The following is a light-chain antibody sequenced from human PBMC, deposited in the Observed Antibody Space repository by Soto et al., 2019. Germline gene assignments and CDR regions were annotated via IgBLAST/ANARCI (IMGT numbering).Light chain of an antibody. Sequence: EKVMTQSPATLSVSPGERATLSCRASQSVNNNLAWYQQIPGRAPRLLIYDVSTRATGIPARFRGSGSETEFTLTISSLQSEDFGIYFCHQYNVWPATFGQGTRLEIK. CDR1: QSVNNN. CDR2: DVS. J-gene: IGKJ5*01. V-gene: IGKV3-15*01. CDR3: HQYNVWPAT.